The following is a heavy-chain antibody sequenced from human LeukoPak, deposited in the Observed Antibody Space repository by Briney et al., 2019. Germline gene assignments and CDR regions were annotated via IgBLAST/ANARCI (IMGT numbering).Heavy chain of an antibody. D-gene: IGHD3-22*01. CDR2: IYYSGST. CDR1: GGSISSSSYY. CDR3: ARGYDSSGYYYPPPYYFDY. J-gene: IGHJ4*02. V-gene: IGHV4-39*07. Sequence: SETLSLTCTVSGGSISSSSYYWGWIRQPPGKGLEWIGSIYYSGSTYYNPSLKSRVTISVDTSKNQFSLKLSSVTAADTAVYYCARGYDSSGYYYPPPYYFDYWGQGTLVTVSS.